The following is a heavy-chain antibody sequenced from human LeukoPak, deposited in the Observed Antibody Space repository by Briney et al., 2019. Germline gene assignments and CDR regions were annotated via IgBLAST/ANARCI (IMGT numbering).Heavy chain of an antibody. V-gene: IGHV4-30-4*07. Sequence: SETLSLTCAVSGGSISSGGYSWSWIRQPPGKGLEWIGYIYYSGSTHYNPSLKSRVTISVDTSKNQFSLKLSSVTAADTAVYYCARPGYYDSSGWYFDLWGRGTLVTVSS. CDR3: ARPGYYDSSGWYFDL. CDR2: IYYSGST. J-gene: IGHJ2*01. CDR1: GGSISSGGYS. D-gene: IGHD3-22*01.